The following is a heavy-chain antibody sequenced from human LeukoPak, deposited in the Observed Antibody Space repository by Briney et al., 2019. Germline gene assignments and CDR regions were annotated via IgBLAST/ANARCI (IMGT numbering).Heavy chain of an antibody. V-gene: IGHV1-18*01. Sequence: ASVKVSCKASGYTFTSYGISWVRQAPGQGLEWMGWISAYNGNTNYAQKLQGRVTMTTDTSTSTAYMELRSLRSDDTAVYYCARDLRNHYDFWSGPSLYYYYGMDVWGQGTTVTVSS. CDR1: GYTFTSYG. CDR3: ARDLRNHYDFWSGPSLYYYYGMDV. D-gene: IGHD3-3*01. CDR2: ISAYNGNT. J-gene: IGHJ6*02.